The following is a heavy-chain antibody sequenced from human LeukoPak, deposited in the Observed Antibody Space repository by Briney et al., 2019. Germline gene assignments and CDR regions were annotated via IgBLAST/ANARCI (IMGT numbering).Heavy chain of an antibody. Sequence: PSETLSLTCAVYGGSFSGYYWSWIRQPPGKGLEWIGEINHSGSTNYNPSLKSRVTISVDTSKNQFSLKLSSVTAADTAVYYCARRYYGSGSYPYWGQGTLVTVSS. D-gene: IGHD3-10*01. J-gene: IGHJ4*02. V-gene: IGHV4-34*01. CDR3: ARRYYGSGSYPY. CDR1: GGSFSGYY. CDR2: INHSGST.